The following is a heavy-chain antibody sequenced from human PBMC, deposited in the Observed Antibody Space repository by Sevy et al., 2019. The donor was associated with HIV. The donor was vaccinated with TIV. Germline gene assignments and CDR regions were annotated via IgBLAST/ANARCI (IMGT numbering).Heavy chain of an antibody. Sequence: GGSLRLSCAASGFTFSSYSMNWVRQAPGKGLEWVSSISSSSSYIYYADSVKGRFTISRDNAKTSLYLQMNSLRAEDTAVYYCARGLYYYGSGSYRAFDIWGQGTMVTVSS. J-gene: IGHJ3*02. D-gene: IGHD3-10*01. CDR2: ISSSSSYI. V-gene: IGHV3-21*06. CDR1: GFTFSSYS. CDR3: ARGLYYYGSGSYRAFDI.